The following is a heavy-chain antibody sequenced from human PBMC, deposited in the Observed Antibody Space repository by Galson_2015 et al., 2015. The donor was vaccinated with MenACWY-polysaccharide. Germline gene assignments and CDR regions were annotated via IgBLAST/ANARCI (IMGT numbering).Heavy chain of an antibody. CDR3: ARGYSAYD. D-gene: IGHD5-12*01. Sequence: SLRLSCAASGFTFSTYWMHWVRQAPGKGLVWVSRIKSDGSSTNYADSAKGRFTISRDNAKNTLYLQMNSLRAEDTALYYCARGYSAYDWGQGTLVTVSA. J-gene: IGHJ4*02. CDR2: IKSDGSST. V-gene: IGHV3-74*01. CDR1: GFTFSTYW.